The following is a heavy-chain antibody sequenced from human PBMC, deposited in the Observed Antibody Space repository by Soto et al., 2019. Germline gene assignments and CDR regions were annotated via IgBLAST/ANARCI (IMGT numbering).Heavy chain of an antibody. D-gene: IGHD1-1*01. J-gene: IGHJ4*02. CDR1: GFTFSSFA. CDR2: LRGNGAGI. Sequence: DVHLLESGGDLVQPGGSLRISCGASGFTFSSFAMSWVRQAPGKGLEWVSSLRGNGAGIYYADSVKGRFTVSRDNSRNTLFWQMDSLRGDDTAVYYCAKEKVLGTLVLEFWGRGTLVTVSS. CDR3: AKEKVLGTLVLEF. V-gene: IGHV3-23*01.